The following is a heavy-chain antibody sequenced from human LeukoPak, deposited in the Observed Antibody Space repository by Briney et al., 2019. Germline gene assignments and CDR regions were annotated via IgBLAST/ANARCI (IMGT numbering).Heavy chain of an antibody. Sequence: GGSLRLSCAASGFTFSSYAMSWVRQAPGKGLGWVSAISGSGGSTYYADSVKGRFTISRDNSKNTLCLQMNSLRAEDTAVYYCAKDLAYCGGDCAYWGQGTLVTVSS. CDR1: GFTFSSYA. CDR2: ISGSGGST. J-gene: IGHJ4*02. D-gene: IGHD2-21*02. CDR3: AKDLAYCGGDCAY. V-gene: IGHV3-23*01.